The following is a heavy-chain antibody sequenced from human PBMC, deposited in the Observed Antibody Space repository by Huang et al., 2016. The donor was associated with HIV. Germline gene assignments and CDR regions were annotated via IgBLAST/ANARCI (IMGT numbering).Heavy chain of an antibody. V-gene: IGHV3-30*18. CDR2: ISYDGRSD. CDR1: GFIFSNFG. CDR3: AKESRWFSDFDQ. Sequence: QVQLVESGGGVVQPGTSLRLSCAASGFIFSNFGMHWVRQAPGKGLEWVAVISYDGRSDRYSDSVKGRFTISRDNDKNTLSLEMNRLRHDDTAVYYCAKESRWFSDFDQWGQGTLVTVSP. J-gene: IGHJ5*02. D-gene: IGHD2-15*01.